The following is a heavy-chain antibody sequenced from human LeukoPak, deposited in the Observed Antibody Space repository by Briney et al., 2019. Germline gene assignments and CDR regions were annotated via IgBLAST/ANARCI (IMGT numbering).Heavy chain of an antibody. Sequence: ASVKVSCKASGYTFTGYYLHWVRQAPGQGLKWMGWINPNSGATDYAQNFQGRVTMTRDTSVTTAYMELSSLRSDDTAVYSCARGLSEAGIDYWGQGTLVTVSS. D-gene: IGHD6-19*01. CDR2: INPNSGAT. V-gene: IGHV1-2*02. CDR3: ARGLSEAGIDY. J-gene: IGHJ4*02. CDR1: GYTFTGYY.